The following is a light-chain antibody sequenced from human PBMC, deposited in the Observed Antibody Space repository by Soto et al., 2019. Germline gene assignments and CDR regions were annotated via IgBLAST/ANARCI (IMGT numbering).Light chain of an antibody. J-gene: IGLJ1*01. CDR2: EVS. CDR1: SSDVGSYNL. V-gene: IGLV2-23*02. Sequence: QSVLTQPACVSGSPGQSITISCTGTSSDVGSYNLVSWYQQHPGKAPKLMIYEVSKRPSGVSNRFSGSKSGNTASLTISGLQAEDEADYYCCSYAGSSTPLIFGTGTKVTVL. CDR3: CSYAGSSTPLI.